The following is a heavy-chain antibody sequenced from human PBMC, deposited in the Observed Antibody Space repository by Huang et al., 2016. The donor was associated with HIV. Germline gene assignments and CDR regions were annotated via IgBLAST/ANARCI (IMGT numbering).Heavy chain of an antibody. CDR3: ATGFDVFFDF. D-gene: IGHD3-9*01. CDR2: FDPEIGET. J-gene: IGHJ4*02. CDR1: EYTLTELS. V-gene: IGHV1-24*01. Sequence: QVQLVQSRAEVKKPGASVKVSCKVSEYTLTELSIHWVRQPPGKGLEWMGGFDPEIGETSYAQKFQGRVTMTEDTSTETAFMERSGLRPEDTAVYYCATGFDVFFDFWGQGTLVTVSS.